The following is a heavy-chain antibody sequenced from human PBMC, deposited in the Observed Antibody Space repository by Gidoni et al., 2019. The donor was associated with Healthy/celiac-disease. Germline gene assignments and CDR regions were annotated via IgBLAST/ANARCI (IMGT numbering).Heavy chain of an antibody. CDR2: IYPGDSDT. CDR1: GYSFTSYW. D-gene: IGHD1-26*01. CDR3: ARQVSGSYFLYYYMDV. Sequence: EVQLVQSGAEVKKPGESLKISCKGSGYSFTSYWIGWVRQLPGKGLEWMGIIYPGDSDTRYSPSFQGHVTISADKSISTAYLQWSSLKASDTAMYYCARQVSGSYFLYYYMDVWGKGTTVTVSS. V-gene: IGHV5-51*01. J-gene: IGHJ6*03.